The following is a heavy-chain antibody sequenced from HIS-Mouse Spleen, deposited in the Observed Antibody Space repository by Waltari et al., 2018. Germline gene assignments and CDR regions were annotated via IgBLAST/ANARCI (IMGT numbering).Heavy chain of an antibody. Sequence: EVQLVQSGAEVKKPGESLKISCKGSGYSFTSYWIGWVRQMPGKGLELMGLSYPGDSDTRYSPSFQGQVTISADKSISTAYLQWSSLKASDTAMYYCARDPGGIAVANDAFDIWGQGTMVTVSS. D-gene: IGHD6-19*01. J-gene: IGHJ3*02. V-gene: IGHV5-51*03. CDR3: ARDPGGIAVANDAFDI. CDR2: SYPGDSDT. CDR1: GYSFTSYW.